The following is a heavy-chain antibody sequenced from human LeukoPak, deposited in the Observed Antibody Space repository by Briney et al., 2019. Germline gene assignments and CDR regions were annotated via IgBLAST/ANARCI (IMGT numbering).Heavy chain of an antibody. CDR1: GGSISSYY. CDR3: ARGPPLVVVPAAMRESDY. V-gene: IGHV4-59*12. Sequence: SETLSLTCTVSGGSISSYYWSWIRQPPGKGLEWIGYIYYSGSTNYNPSLKSRVTISVDTSKNQFSLKLSSVTAADTAVYYCARGPPLVVVPAAMRESDYWGQGTLVTASS. CDR2: IYYSGST. J-gene: IGHJ4*02. D-gene: IGHD2-2*01.